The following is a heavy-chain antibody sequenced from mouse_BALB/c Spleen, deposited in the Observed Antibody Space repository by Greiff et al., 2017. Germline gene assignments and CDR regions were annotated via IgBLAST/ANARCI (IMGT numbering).Heavy chain of an antibody. V-gene: IGHV2-6-7*01. Sequence: VKLVESGPGLVAPSQSLSITCTVSGFSLTGYGVNWVRQPPGKGLEWLGMIWGDGSTDYNSALKSRLSISKDNSKSQVFLKMNSLQTDDTARYYCARDAGYYYGSSYWYFDVWGAGTTVTVSA. CDR1: GFSLTGYG. J-gene: IGHJ1*01. CDR3: ARDAGYYYGSSYWYFDV. D-gene: IGHD1-1*01. CDR2: IWGDGST.